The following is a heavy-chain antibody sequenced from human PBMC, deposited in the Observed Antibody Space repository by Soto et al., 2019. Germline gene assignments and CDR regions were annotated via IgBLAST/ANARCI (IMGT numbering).Heavy chain of an antibody. Sequence: QLQLQESGPGLVKPSETLSLTCTVSGGSISSSSYYWGWIRQPPGKGLEWIGSIYYSGSTYYNPSLKSRVTITVDTSKNQFSLKLSSVTAADTAVYYCARESSVGPYFFDYWGQGTLVTVSS. CDR1: GGSISSSSYY. D-gene: IGHD3-10*01. V-gene: IGHV4-39*01. CDR2: IYYSGST. CDR3: ARESSVGPYFFDY. J-gene: IGHJ4*02.